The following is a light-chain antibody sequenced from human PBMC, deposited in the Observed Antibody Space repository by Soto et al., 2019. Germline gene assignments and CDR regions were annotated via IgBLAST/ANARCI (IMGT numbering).Light chain of an antibody. CDR3: QQLNSYPLT. V-gene: IGKV1-9*01. CDR1: QGINSY. Sequence: DIQLTQSPSVLSASVGDRVTITCRASQGINSYLAWYQQKPGKVPKLLIYAASTLHSGVPSRFSGSGSGTEFTLTIISLQPEDFATYYCQQLNSYPLTFGLGNKVEIK. CDR2: AAS. J-gene: IGKJ1*01.